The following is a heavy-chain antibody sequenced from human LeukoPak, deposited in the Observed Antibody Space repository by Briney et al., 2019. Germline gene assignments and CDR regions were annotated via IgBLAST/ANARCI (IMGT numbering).Heavy chain of an antibody. D-gene: IGHD3-3*01. Sequence: GGSLRLSCAASGFTFSSYGMHWVRQAPGKGLEWVAVIWYDGSNKYYADSVKGRFTISRDNSKNTLDLQMNSLRAEDTAVYYCARDRSYDFWSGYTPPPRLLDYWGQGTLVTVSP. V-gene: IGHV3-33*01. CDR1: GFTFSSYG. CDR2: IWYDGSNK. J-gene: IGHJ4*02. CDR3: ARDRSYDFWSGYTPPPRLLDY.